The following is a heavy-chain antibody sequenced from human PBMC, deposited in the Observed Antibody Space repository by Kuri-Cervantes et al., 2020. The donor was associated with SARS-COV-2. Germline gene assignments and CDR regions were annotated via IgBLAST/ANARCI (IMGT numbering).Heavy chain of an antibody. V-gene: IGHV4-38-2*01. J-gene: IGHJ6*03. CDR3: ARIVNYSKGNWNYGYYYYMDV. CDR2: ISHSGGT. D-gene: IGHD1-7*01. Sequence: SETLSLTCYVSGFSYHWGWIRQSPGKGLEWIGSISHSGGTYYSPSLKSRVTISVDTSKNQFSLKLSSVTAADTAVYYCARIVNYSKGNWNYGYYYYMDVWGKGTTVTVSS. CDR1: GFSYH.